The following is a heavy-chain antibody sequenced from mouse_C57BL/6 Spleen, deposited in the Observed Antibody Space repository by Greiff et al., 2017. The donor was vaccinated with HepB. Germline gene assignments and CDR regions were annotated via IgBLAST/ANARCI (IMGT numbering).Heavy chain of an antibody. CDR2: INPSSGYT. CDR1: GYNFTSYT. V-gene: IGHV1-4*01. D-gene: IGHD2-3*01. J-gene: IGHJ2*01. CDR3: SRAYDGYYGYDY. Sequence: QVQLQQSGAELARPGASVKMSCKASGYNFTSYTMHWVKQRPGQGLEWIGYINPSSGYTKYNQKFKDKATLTADKSSSTAYLQLSSLTSEDSAVYYCSRAYDGYYGYDYWGKGTTLTVAS.